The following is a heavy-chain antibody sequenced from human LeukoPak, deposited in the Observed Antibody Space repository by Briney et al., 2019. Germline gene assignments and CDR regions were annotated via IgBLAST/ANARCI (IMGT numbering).Heavy chain of an antibody. V-gene: IGHV3-33*01. Sequence: GGSLRLSCAASGFTFSSYVMHWVRQAPGKGLEWVAVIWYDGSNKYYADSVKGRFTISRDNSKDTLYLQMNSLRAEDTAVYYCARDPGYSSGWYDSYFQHWGPGTLVTVSS. CDR3: ARDPGYSSGWYDSYFQH. J-gene: IGHJ1*01. CDR1: GFTFSSYV. CDR2: IWYDGSNK. D-gene: IGHD6-19*01.